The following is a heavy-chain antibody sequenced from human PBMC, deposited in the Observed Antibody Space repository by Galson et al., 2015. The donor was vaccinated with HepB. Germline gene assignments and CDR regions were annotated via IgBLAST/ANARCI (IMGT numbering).Heavy chain of an antibody. V-gene: IGHV1-46*04. D-gene: IGHD6-19*01. Sequence: SVKVSCKASGYTFTSYYMHWVRQAPGQGLEWMGIINPSGGSTSYAQKLQGRVTMTRDTSTSTVYMELSSLRSEDTAVYYCATERRYSSGWYKGPADAFDIWGQGTMVTVSS. CDR3: ATERRYSSGWYKGPADAFDI. CDR2: INPSGGST. J-gene: IGHJ3*02. CDR1: GYTFTSYY.